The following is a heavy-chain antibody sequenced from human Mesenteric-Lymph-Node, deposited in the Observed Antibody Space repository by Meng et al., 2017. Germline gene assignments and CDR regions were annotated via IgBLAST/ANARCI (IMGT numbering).Heavy chain of an antibody. Sequence: QVEVQESGPGLVKPSEPLSLTCIVSGGSISSSSYYWAWIRQPPGEGLEWIGSVVYSGTTYYTSSLKSRVSISVDTSKNQFSLKLSSVTAADTAVYYCARHHHSPTFDYWGQGTLVTVSS. V-gene: IGHV4-39*01. CDR2: VVYSGTT. CDR3: ARHHHSPTFDY. J-gene: IGHJ4*02. CDR1: GGSISSSSYY. D-gene: IGHD1-14*01.